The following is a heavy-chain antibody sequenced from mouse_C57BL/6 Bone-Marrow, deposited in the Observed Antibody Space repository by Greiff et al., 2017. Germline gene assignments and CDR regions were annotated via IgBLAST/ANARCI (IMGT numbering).Heavy chain of an antibody. CDR3: ASGLRRGGYYFDY. CDR1: GYTFTSYW. CDR2: INPSSGYT. J-gene: IGHJ2*01. Sequence: QVQLQQSGAELAKPGASVKLSCKASGYTFTSYWMHWVKQRPGQGLEWIGYINPSSGYTKYNQKFKDKATLTADKSSSTAYMQLSSLTYEDSAVYYCASGLRRGGYYFDYWGQGTTLTVSS. V-gene: IGHV1-7*01. D-gene: IGHD2-2*01.